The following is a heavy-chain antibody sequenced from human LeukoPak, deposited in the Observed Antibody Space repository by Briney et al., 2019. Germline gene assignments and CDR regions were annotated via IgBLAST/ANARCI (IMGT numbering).Heavy chain of an antibody. D-gene: IGHD3-3*02. Sequence: GGSLRLSCAASGFTFSSYSVNWVRQAPGKGLEWVSSISSSSSYIYYADSVKGRFTISRDNAKNSLYLQMNSLRAEDTAVYYCARYKDFWSGSMDVWGQGTTVTVSS. CDR1: GFTFSSYS. V-gene: IGHV3-21*01. CDR2: ISSSSSYI. J-gene: IGHJ6*02. CDR3: ARYKDFWSGSMDV.